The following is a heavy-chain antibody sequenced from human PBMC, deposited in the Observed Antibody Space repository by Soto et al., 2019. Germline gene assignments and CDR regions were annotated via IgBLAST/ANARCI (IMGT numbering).Heavy chain of an antibody. D-gene: IGHD6-13*01. CDR1: GGSISSGGYY. Sequence: PSETLSLTCTVSGGSISSGGYYWSWIRQHPGKGLEWIGYIYYSGSTYYDPSLKSRVTISVDTSKNQFSLKLSSVTAADTAVYYCARDRRGIAAPQGYYYGMDVWGQGTTVTVSS. CDR3: ARDRRGIAAPQGYYYGMDV. V-gene: IGHV4-31*03. CDR2: IYYSGST. J-gene: IGHJ6*02.